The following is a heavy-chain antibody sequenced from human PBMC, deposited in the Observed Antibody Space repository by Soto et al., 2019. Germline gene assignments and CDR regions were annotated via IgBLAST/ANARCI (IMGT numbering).Heavy chain of an antibody. J-gene: IGHJ6*02. Sequence: GGSLRLSCAASGFTFSGSAMHWVRQASGKGLEWVGRIRSKANSYATAYAASVKGRFTISRDDSKNTAYLQMNSLKTEDTAVYYCTRPGFGELLLGDYYYGMDVWGQGTTVTVSS. CDR2: IRSKANSYAT. D-gene: IGHD3-10*01. V-gene: IGHV3-73*01. CDR1: GFTFSGSA. CDR3: TRPGFGELLLGDYYYGMDV.